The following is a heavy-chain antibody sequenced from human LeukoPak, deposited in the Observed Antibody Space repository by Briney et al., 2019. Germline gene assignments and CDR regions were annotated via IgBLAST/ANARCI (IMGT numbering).Heavy chain of an antibody. J-gene: IGHJ4*02. CDR2: LNEDGGFT. CDR3: ASPRYSYGVPTDY. D-gene: IGHD5-24*01. Sequence: PGGSLRLSCAASGFTFSIYAMSWVRQAPGKGLAWVSGLNEDGGFTYYADSVKGRFTISRDNAKNSLYLQMNSLRAEDTAVYYCASPRYSYGVPTDYWGQGTLVTVSS. CDR1: GFTFSIYA. V-gene: IGHV3-23*01.